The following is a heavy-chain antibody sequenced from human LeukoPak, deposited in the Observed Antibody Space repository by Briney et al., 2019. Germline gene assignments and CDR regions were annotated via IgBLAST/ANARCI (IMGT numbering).Heavy chain of an antibody. Sequence: GASVKVSCKVSGYTLTELSMHWVRQAPGKGLEWMGGFDPEDGETIYAQKFQGRVTMTEDTSTDTAYMELSSLRSEDTAVYYCATDSYYYGSGIYYNPVYWGQGTLVTVSS. J-gene: IGHJ4*02. CDR1: GYTLTELS. V-gene: IGHV1-24*01. CDR2: FDPEDGET. D-gene: IGHD3-10*01. CDR3: ATDSYYYGSGIYYNPVY.